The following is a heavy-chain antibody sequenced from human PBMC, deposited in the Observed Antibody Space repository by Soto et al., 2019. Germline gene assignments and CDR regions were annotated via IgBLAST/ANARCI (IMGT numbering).Heavy chain of an antibody. D-gene: IGHD6-19*01. CDR3: ARVGSFIVVAGTDYFDH. CDR2: INPSGSST. J-gene: IGHJ4*02. V-gene: IGHV1-46*01. Sequence: RASVKVSCKASGYTFSNYYMHWVRQAPGQGLEWMGVINPSGSSTSYAQKFQGRITMTRDTSTSTAYMELSSLRSEDTAVYYCARVGSFIVVAGTDYFDHWGQGTLVTVSS. CDR1: GYTFSNYY.